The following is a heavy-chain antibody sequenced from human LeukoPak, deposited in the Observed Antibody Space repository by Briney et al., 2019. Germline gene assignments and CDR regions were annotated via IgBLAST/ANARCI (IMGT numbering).Heavy chain of an antibody. J-gene: IGHJ4*02. Sequence: GGSLRLSCAVSGFNFRDHWMDWVRQAPGKGLQWVGHIKNDGSESYYLDSLKGRFSISRDNTNNALYLQMNSLRVEDTAVYYCVKNDGWFHLAQWGQGTLVTVSS. V-gene: IGHV3-7*03. CDR2: IKNDGSES. CDR3: VKNDGWFHLAQ. D-gene: IGHD6-19*01. CDR1: GFNFRDHW.